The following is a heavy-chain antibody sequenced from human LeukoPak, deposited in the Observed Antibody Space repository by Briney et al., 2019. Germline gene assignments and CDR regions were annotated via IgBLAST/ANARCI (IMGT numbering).Heavy chain of an antibody. D-gene: IGHD7-27*01. Sequence: GGSLRLSCAASGFTFSSYSMNWVRQAPGKGLEWVSYISSSSSTIYYADSVKGRFTISRDNSKNTLYLQMNSLRAEDTAVYYCARTLTGEGDIWGQGTMVTVSS. CDR1: GFTFSSYS. J-gene: IGHJ3*02. CDR2: ISSSSSTI. V-gene: IGHV3-48*01. CDR3: ARTLTGEGDI.